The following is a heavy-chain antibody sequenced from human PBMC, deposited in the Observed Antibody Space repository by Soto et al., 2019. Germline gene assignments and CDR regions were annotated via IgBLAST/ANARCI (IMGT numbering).Heavy chain of an antibody. CDR2: VYNSGST. J-gene: IGHJ4*02. CDR3: ARYSSEAVAGYTLDN. D-gene: IGHD6-13*01. CDR1: GGSISSNY. Sequence: SETLSLTCTVSGGSISSNYWTWIRQPPGKGLEWIGYVYNSGSTKYNPSLKSRVTISEDTSKSQFYLKVNYMTAADTAVYYCARYSSEAVAGYTLDNWGQGILVTVSS. V-gene: IGHV4-59*01.